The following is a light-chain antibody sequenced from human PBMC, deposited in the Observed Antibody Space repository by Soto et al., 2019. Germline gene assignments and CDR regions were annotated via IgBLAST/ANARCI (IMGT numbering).Light chain of an antibody. CDR3: QQLNSYLLT. CDR1: QGISSY. V-gene: IGKV1-9*01. CDR2: AAS. Sequence: DIPLTQSPSFLSASVGDRVTITCRASQGISSYLAWYQQKPGKAPKLLIYAASTLQSGVPSRFSGSGSGTEFTLTISSLQPEDFATYYCQQLNSYLLTFGQGTKVEIK. J-gene: IGKJ1*01.